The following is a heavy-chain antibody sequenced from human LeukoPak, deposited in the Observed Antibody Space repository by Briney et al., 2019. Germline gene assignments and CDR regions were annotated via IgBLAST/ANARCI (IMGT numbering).Heavy chain of an antibody. CDR2: IYYSGST. CDR3: ARGQWLPAFDF. V-gene: IGHV4-39*07. CDR1: GGSISSSSYC. D-gene: IGHD3-22*01. J-gene: IGHJ4*02. Sequence: SETLSLTCTVSGGSISSSSYCWGWIRQPPGKGLEWIGSIYYSGSTYYNPSLKSRVTISVDTSKNQFSLKLSSVTAADTAVYYCARGQWLPAFDFWGQGTLVTVSS.